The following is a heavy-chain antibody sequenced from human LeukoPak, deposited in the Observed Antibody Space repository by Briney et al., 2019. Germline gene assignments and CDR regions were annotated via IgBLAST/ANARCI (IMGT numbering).Heavy chain of an antibody. CDR3: ARDVYYYDSSGRYYFDY. V-gene: IGHV4-4*07. Sequence: PSETLSLTCTVSGYSISSGYYWGWIRQPAGKGLEWIGRIHTSESTNYNPSLKSRVTMSVDTSKNQFSLKLSSVTAADTAVYYCARDVYYYDSSGRYYFDYWGQGTLVTVSS. D-gene: IGHD3-22*01. J-gene: IGHJ4*02. CDR1: GYSISSGYY. CDR2: IHTSEST.